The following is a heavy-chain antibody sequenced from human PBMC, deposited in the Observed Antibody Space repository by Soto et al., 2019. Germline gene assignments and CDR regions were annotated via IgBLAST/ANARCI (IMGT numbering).Heavy chain of an antibody. Sequence: GGALRLSCAASGFTFGTTDMSWVRQAPGEGLEWVSTIDVSGGITYYADSVKGRFTISRDNSRNTVYLQMNSLRGDDTALYYCVKNSGWFNTWGQGALVTVS. V-gene: IGHV3-23*01. CDR1: GFTFGTTD. D-gene: IGHD3-10*01. CDR2: IDVSGGIT. J-gene: IGHJ5*02. CDR3: VKNSGWFNT.